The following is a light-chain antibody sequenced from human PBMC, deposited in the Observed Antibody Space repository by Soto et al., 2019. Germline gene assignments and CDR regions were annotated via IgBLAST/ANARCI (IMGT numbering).Light chain of an antibody. Sequence: EIVLTQSPGTLFLSPGERATLSCRASQRVRSNYLAWYQQKPGQTPRLVMYGTSNRATGIPDRFSGSGSGTEFILTISRVEPEDFAVYFCQQYGGSPPVFTFGPGTKVEIK. CDR1: QRVRSNY. V-gene: IGKV3-20*01. CDR2: GTS. CDR3: QQYGGSPPVFT. J-gene: IGKJ3*01.